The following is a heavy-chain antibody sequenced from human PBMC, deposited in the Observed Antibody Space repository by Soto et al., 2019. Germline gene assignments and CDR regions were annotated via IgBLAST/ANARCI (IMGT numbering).Heavy chain of an antibody. CDR3: ARATPPDSECTNNWFDP. CDR2: INPSGGST. J-gene: IGHJ5*02. CDR1: GYTFTSYY. V-gene: IGHV1-46*01. D-gene: IGHD2-2*01. Sequence: QVQLVQSGAEVKKPGASVKVSCKASGYTFTSYYMHWVRQAPGQGLEWMGIINPSGGSTSYAEKFQGRVTMTRDTSTSTVYMELSSLRSEDTAVYYCARATPPDSECTNNWFDPWGQGTLVTVSS.